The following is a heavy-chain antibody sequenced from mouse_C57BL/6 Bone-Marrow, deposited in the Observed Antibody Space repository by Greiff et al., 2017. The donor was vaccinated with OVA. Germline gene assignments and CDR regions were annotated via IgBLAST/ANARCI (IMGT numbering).Heavy chain of an antibody. V-gene: IGHV5-12*01. Sequence: EVMLVESGGGLVQPGGSLKLSCAASGFTFSDYYMYWVRQTPEKRLEWVAYISNGGGRTYYPDTVKGRFTISRDNAKNTLYLQMSRLKAEDTAMYYCARRSGITTVVAHWYFEVGGTGTTVTVAS. D-gene: IGHD1-1*01. CDR3: ARRSGITTVVAHWYFEV. J-gene: IGHJ1*03. CDR2: ISNGGGRT. CDR1: GFTFSDYY.